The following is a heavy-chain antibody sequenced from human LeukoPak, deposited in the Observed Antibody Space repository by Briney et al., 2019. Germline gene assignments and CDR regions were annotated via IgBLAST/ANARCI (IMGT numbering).Heavy chain of an antibody. CDR2: ISSDGSST. CDR3: ARDQRVTGRPDIDY. CDR1: GFTFRNHW. D-gene: IGHD6-6*01. Sequence: GGSLRLSCAAPGFTFRNHWMHWVRHTPGEGLVWVSRISSDGSSTTYADSVKGRFTISRDNAKNTLYLQMNNLRAEDTAMYYCARDQRVTGRPDIDYWGQGTLVIVSS. V-gene: IGHV3-74*03. J-gene: IGHJ4*02.